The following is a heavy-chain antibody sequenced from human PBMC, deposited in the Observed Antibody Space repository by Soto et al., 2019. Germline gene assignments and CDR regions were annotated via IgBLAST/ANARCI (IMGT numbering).Heavy chain of an antibody. Sequence: PSETLSLTCTVSVGSVSSSSYYWGWILQPPGKGLEWIGSIYYSGSTYYNPSLKSRVTISVDTSKNQFSLKLSSVTAADTAVYYCARARAITGTTGYYYYGMDVWGQGTTVTVSS. V-gene: IGHV4-39*01. CDR2: IYYSGST. D-gene: IGHD1-7*01. CDR3: ARARAITGTTGYYYYGMDV. CDR1: VGSVSSSSYY. J-gene: IGHJ6*02.